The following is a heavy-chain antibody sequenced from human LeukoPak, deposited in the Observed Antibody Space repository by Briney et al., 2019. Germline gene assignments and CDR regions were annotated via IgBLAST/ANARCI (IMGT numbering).Heavy chain of an antibody. CDR1: GGTFSSYA. CDR3: ARGHSYYYESSGYYHYYYGMDV. D-gene: IGHD3-22*01. Sequence: SVKVSCKASGGTFSSYAVNWVRQAPGQGLEWVGRIIPFLGMPNYAQKFQGRVTITADKSTSTAYVELSSLRSDDTADYYCARGHSYYYESSGYYHYYYGMDVWGQGTTVTVSS. V-gene: IGHV1-69*04. CDR2: IIPFLGMP. J-gene: IGHJ6*02.